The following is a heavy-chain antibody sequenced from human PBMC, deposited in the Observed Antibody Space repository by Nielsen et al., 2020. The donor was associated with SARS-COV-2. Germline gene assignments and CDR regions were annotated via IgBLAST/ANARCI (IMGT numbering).Heavy chain of an antibody. CDR3: ARGSSQYQLLNPFDY. Sequence: GESLKISCAASGFTVSSNYMSWVRQAPGKGLEWVSVIYSGGSTYYADSVKGRFTISRDNAKNSLYLHMNSLRAEDTAVYYCARGSSQYQLLNPFDYWGQGTLVTVSS. J-gene: IGHJ4*02. CDR1: GFTVSSNY. V-gene: IGHV3-53*01. D-gene: IGHD2-2*01. CDR2: IYSGGST.